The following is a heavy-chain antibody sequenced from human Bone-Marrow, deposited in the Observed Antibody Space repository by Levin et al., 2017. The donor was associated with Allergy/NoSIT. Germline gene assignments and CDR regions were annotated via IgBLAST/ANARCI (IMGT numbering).Heavy chain of an antibody. CDR2: IYESGNT. J-gene: IGHJ5*02. Sequence: SSETLSLTCAVSGGSIRYGGYSWSWLRQPLGKGLEWIGYIYESGNTNYNPSLKSRVTISADRSKNQFSLKLNSMSAADTAVYYCARVGRRELGEDWFDPWGQGALVTVSS. CDR3: ARVGRRELGEDWFDP. V-gene: IGHV4-30-2*01. D-gene: IGHD7-27*01. CDR1: GGSIRYGGYS.